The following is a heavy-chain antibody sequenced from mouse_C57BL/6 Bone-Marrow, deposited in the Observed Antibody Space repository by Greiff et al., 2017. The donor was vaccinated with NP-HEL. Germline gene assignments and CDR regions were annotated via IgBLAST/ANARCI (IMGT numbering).Heavy chain of an antibody. J-gene: IGHJ4*01. V-gene: IGHV2-9-1*01. CDR1: GFSLTSYA. D-gene: IGHD1-1*01. CDR2: IWTGGGT. Sequence: VHLVESGPGLVAPSQSLSITCTVSGFSLTSYAISWVRQPPGKGLVWLGVIWTGGGTNYNSALNSRLSISKDNSKSQVFLKMNSLQTDDTARYYCARKPSDYYGDAMDYWGQGTSVTVSS. CDR3: ARKPSDYYGDAMDY.